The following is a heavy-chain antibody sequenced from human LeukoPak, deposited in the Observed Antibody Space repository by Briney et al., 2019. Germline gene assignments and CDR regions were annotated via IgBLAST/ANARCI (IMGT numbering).Heavy chain of an antibody. J-gene: IGHJ4*02. CDR1: GYTLTSYD. Sequence: VASVKVSCKASGYTLTSYDINWVRQATGQGLEWMGWMNPNSGRTGYAQNFQGRMTITRNTSISTAYMELSSLRSEDTAVYYCTRETSSRYFDYWGQGTLVTVS. CDR3: TRETSSRYFDY. CDR2: MNPNSGRT. V-gene: IGHV1-8*01.